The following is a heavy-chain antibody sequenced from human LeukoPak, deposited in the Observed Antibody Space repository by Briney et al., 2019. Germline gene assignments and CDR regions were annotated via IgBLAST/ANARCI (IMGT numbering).Heavy chain of an antibody. D-gene: IGHD3-10*01. CDR3: AKITIVRGVTYHFDY. V-gene: IGHV1-18*01. J-gene: IGHJ4*02. CDR2: ISTYNGNT. Sequence: ASVKVSCKASGYTFTSYGISWVRQAPGQGLEWMGWISTYNGNTNYAQKLQGRVTMTTDTSTSTAYMELRSLRSDDTAVYYCAKITIVRGVTYHFDYWGQGTLVTVSS. CDR1: GYTFTSYG.